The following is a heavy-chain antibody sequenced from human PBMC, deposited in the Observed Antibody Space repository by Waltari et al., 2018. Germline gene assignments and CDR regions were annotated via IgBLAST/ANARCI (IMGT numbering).Heavy chain of an antibody. D-gene: IGHD5-12*01. Sequence: QEQLQESGPGLVKPSETLSLTCSVSGGSISNYYWSWIRQPAGKGLEWIGRIYTSVSANYSPSLKSRVTMSVDTSKNQSSLKLNSVTAADTAVYYCAREVRRDGFNYLDYWGQGTLVTVSS. V-gene: IGHV4-4*07. CDR1: GGSISNYY. J-gene: IGHJ4*02. CDR2: IYTSVSA. CDR3: AREVRRDGFNYLDY.